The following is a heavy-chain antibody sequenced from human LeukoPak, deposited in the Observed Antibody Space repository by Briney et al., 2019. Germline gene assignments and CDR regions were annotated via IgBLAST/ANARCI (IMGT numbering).Heavy chain of an antibody. J-gene: IGHJ5*02. Sequence: ASVKVSRKASGYTFTSYAMHWVRQAPGQRLEWMGWINAGNGNTKYSQKFQGRVTITRDTSASTAYMELSSLRSEDTAVYYCARWKGSSSPGRFDPWGQGTLVTVSS. CDR1: GYTFTSYA. CDR3: ARWKGSSSPGRFDP. D-gene: IGHD6-13*01. V-gene: IGHV1-3*01. CDR2: INAGNGNT.